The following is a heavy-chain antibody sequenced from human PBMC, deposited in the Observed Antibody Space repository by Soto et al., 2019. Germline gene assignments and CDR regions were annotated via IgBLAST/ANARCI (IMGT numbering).Heavy chain of an antibody. V-gene: IGHV2-5*02. Sequence: QITLKESGPTLVKPTQTLTLTCTFSGFSLSTSEVGVGWVPRPPGKPLEWVPLIYWDDDKRYSPSLKIRLTITKDTSKIQVVLTMTHLDTVDTDTYYCAHSMRPRIFSVWGQGTTVTVSS. CDR2: IYWDDDK. J-gene: IGHJ6*02. CDR1: GFSLSTSEVG. D-gene: IGHD3-3*01. CDR3: AHSMRPRIFSV.